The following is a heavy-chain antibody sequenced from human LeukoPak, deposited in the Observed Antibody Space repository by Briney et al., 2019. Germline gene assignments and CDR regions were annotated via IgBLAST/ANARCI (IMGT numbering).Heavy chain of an antibody. V-gene: IGHV5-51*03. D-gene: IGHD4-17*01. CDR2: IYPGDSDT. CDR1: GYSFTSYW. CDR3: ARRLFTVTTALDSWDFQH. J-gene: IGHJ1*01. Sequence: PGESLKISCKGSGYSFTSYWIGWVRQMPGKGLEWMGFIYPGDSDTRYSPSFQGQVTIPADKSISTAYLQWSSLKASDTAMYYCARRLFTVTTALDSWDFQHWGQGTLVTVSS.